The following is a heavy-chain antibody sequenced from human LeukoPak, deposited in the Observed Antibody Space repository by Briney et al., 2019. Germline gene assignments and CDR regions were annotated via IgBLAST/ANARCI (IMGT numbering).Heavy chain of an antibody. CDR2: ISHTGST. D-gene: IGHD4-23*01. V-gene: IGHV4-39*01. CDR3: ARGQRPAVTGGFEY. J-gene: IGHJ4*02. CDR1: GDSISRNYYY. Sequence: SETLSLTCTVSGDSISRNYYYWGWIRQPPGKGLEWIGTISHTGSTYYNPSLKSRVTISIDTSRNQFSLKVTSVSAADTAVYYCARGQRPAVTGGFEYWGQGTLVTVSS.